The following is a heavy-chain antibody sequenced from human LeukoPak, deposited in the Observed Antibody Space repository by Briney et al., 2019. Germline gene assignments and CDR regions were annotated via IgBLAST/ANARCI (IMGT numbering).Heavy chain of an antibody. CDR1: GGSFSGYY. D-gene: IGHD6-13*01. V-gene: IGHV4-34*01. CDR2: INHSGST. CDR3: TRQTWGINEGGFEI. J-gene: IGHJ3*02. Sequence: SETLSLTCAVYGGSFSGYYWSWIRQPPGKGLEWIGEINHSGSTNYNPSLKSRVTISVDTSKNQFSLQLNSVTPEDTAVYYCTRQTWGINEGGFEIWGHGTMVTVSS.